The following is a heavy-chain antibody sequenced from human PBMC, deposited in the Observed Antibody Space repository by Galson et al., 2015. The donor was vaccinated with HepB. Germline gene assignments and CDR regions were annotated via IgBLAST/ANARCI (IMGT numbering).Heavy chain of an antibody. CDR3: ARAPIMITFGGVIGAFDI. CDR1: GFTFSRYS. D-gene: IGHD3-16*01. J-gene: IGHJ3*02. V-gene: IGHV3-21*01. Sequence: SLRLSCAASGFTFSRYSMNWVRQAPGKGLEWVSSISSSSSYIYYADSVKGRFTISRDNAKNSLYLQMNSLRAEDTAVYYCARAPIMITFGGVIGAFDIWGQGTMVTVSS. CDR2: ISSSSSYI.